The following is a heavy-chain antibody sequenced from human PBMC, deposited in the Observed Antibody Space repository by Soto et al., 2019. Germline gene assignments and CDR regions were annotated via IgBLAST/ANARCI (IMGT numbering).Heavy chain of an antibody. J-gene: IGHJ6*02. CDR3: ARKVAGRPVRMDV. CDR1: GGSISSADYY. D-gene: IGHD6-25*01. CDR2: IYYSGATYSSGST. Sequence: QVQLQESGPGLVKPSQILSLTCNGSGGSISSADYYWNCIRKPPGKGLEWIGFIYYSGATYSSGSTYYAPSLKSRVTISVDTSRNQFSLEVTSVTAADTAVYYCARKVAGRPVRMDVWGQGTTVTVSS. V-gene: IGHV4-30-4*01.